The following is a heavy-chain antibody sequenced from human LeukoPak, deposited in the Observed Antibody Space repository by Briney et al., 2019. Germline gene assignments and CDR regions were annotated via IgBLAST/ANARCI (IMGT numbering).Heavy chain of an antibody. CDR2: ISWNSGSI. CDR3: LRRMRYSTGWYYFDS. D-gene: IGHD6-19*01. V-gene: IGHV3-9*01. Sequence: PGGSLRLSCAASGFTFDDYAMHWVRQAPGKGLEWVSGISWNSGSIGYADSVKGRFTISRDSSKNTLYLQMNSLRAGDTAMYYCLRRMRYSTGWYYFDSWGQGTLVTVSS. CDR1: GFTFDDYA. J-gene: IGHJ4*02.